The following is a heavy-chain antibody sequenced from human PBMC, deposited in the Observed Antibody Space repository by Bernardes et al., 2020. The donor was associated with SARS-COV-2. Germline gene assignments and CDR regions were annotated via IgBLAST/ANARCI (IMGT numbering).Heavy chain of an antibody. J-gene: IGHJ2*01. CDR2: MTPNSGGA. CDR1: GYTFTGYY. V-gene: IGHV1-2*02. Sequence: ASVKVSCKASGYTFTGYYIHWIRQAPGQGLEWMGRMTPNSGGADYAKKFLGRVTMTRDTAISTAYMELSSLKSDDTAVYFCSTWGSSNYGVAGMWYVDLWSRGTQVTVSS. D-gene: IGHD2-8*01. CDR3: STWGSSNYGVAGMWYVDL.